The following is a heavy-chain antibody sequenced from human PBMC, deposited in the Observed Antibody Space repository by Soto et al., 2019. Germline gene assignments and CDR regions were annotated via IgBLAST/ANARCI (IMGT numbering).Heavy chain of an antibody. CDR2: IYYSGST. D-gene: IGHD4-17*01. Sequence: SETLSLTCTVSGGSISSYYWSWIRQPPGKGLEWIGYIYYSGSTNYNPSLKSRVPISVDTSKNQFSLKLSSVTAADTAVYYCARHGNDYGDYWDAFDIWGQGTMVTVSS. CDR1: GGSISSYY. J-gene: IGHJ3*02. V-gene: IGHV4-59*08. CDR3: ARHGNDYGDYWDAFDI.